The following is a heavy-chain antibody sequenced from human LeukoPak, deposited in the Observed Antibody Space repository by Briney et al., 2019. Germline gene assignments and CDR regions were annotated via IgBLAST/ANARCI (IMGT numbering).Heavy chain of an antibody. CDR3: ARHVHWFGELLGAFDI. CDR2: IYYSGST. J-gene: IGHJ3*02. Sequence: PSETLSLTCTVSGGSISSYYWSWIRQPPGKGLEWIGYIYYSGSTNYNPSLKSRVTIPVDTSENQFSLKLSSVTAADTAVYYCARHVHWFGELLGAFDIWGQGTMVTVSS. CDR1: GGSISSYY. D-gene: IGHD3-10*01. V-gene: IGHV4-59*08.